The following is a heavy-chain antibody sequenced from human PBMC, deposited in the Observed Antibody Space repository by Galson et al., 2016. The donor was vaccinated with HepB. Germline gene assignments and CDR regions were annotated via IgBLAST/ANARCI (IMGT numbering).Heavy chain of an antibody. D-gene: IGHD2-15*01. V-gene: IGHV3-74*01. CDR2: INSDGSST. J-gene: IGHJ3*01. Sequence: SLRLSCAASGFTFSSYWMHWVRQAPGKGLVWVSRINSDGSSTISADSVKGRFTISRDNAKRTLYLQMNSQRAEDTAVYYCTRGLGGYCGGGSCYKPFDAWGQGTMVTVSS. CDR3: TRGLGGYCGGGSCYKPFDA. CDR1: GFTFSSYW.